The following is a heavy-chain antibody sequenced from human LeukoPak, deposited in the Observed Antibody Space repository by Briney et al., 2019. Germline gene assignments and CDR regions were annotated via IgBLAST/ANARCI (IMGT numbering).Heavy chain of an antibody. CDR1: GFTFSSYA. V-gene: IGHV3-48*04. CDR3: ARENYDSSGYYY. Sequence: GGSLRLSCAASGFTFSSYAMSWVRQAPGKGLEWVSYISSSGSTIYYADSVKGRFTISRDNAKNSLYLQMNSLRAEDTAVYYCARENYDSSGYYYWGQGTLVTVSS. CDR2: ISSSGSTI. D-gene: IGHD3-22*01. J-gene: IGHJ4*02.